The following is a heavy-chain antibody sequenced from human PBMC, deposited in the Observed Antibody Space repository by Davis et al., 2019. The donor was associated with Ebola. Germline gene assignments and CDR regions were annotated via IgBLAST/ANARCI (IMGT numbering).Heavy chain of an antibody. J-gene: IGHJ4*02. CDR3: ARAERGVWFEETQAFDY. CDR2: IIPILGIA. V-gene: IGHV1-69*04. D-gene: IGHD3-10*01. Sequence: AASVKVSCNASSGTFSSYAISWVRQAPGQGLEWMGRIIPILGIANYAQKFQGRVTITADKSTSTAYMELSSLRSEDTAVYYCARAERGVWFEETQAFDYWGQGTLVTVSS. CDR1: SGTFSSYA.